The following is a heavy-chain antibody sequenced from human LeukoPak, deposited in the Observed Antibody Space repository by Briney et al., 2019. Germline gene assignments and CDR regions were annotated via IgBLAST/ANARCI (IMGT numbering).Heavy chain of an antibody. CDR2: IYNSGSP. CDR3: ATASPGLVTWFDP. V-gene: IGHV4-31*02. Sequence: TFGDYAMSWVRQHPGQGLEWIGYIYNSGSPYYNPSLKSRVIISVDTSKNQFSLILSSVTAADTAVYYCATASPGLVTWFDPWGQGILVTVSS. CDR1: TFGDYA. J-gene: IGHJ5*02. D-gene: IGHD2-21*02.